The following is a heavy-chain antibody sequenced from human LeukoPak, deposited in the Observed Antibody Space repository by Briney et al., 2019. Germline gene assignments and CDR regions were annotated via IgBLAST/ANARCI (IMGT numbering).Heavy chain of an antibody. V-gene: IGHV3-74*01. Sequence: GGSLRLACAASGFTFSTFAMIWVRQPPGKGLVWVSRINSDGSSTSYADSVKGRFTISRDNAKNTLYLQMNSLRAEDTAVYYCARDSRSSSWYCYYYYMDVWGKGTTVTISS. J-gene: IGHJ6*03. CDR3: ARDSRSSSWYCYYYYMDV. D-gene: IGHD6-13*01. CDR1: GFTFSTFA. CDR2: INSDGSST.